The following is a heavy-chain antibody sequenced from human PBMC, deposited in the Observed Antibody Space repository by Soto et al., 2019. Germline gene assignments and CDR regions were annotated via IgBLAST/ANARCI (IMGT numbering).Heavy chain of an antibody. D-gene: IGHD3-16*02. CDR2: IIPIFGTA. CDR1: GRTFSSYA. V-gene: IGHV1-69*06. J-gene: IGHJ5*02. CDR3: ARSSGGVFGIIIEGPNWLAP. Sequence: ASVKVSCKASGRTFSSYAISWVRQAPGQGLEWMGGIIPIFGTANYAQKFQGRVTITADKSTSTAYMELSSLGSEDTAVYYCARSSGGVFGIIIEGPNWLAPWGQGSLVTVSS.